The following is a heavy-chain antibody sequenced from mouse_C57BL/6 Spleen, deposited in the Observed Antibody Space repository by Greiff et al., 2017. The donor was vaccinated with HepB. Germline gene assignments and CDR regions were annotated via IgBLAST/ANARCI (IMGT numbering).Heavy chain of an antibody. J-gene: IGHJ3*01. D-gene: IGHD2-4*01. CDR2: ISDGGSYT. Sequence: EVKVEESGGGLVKPGGSLKLSCAASGFTFSSYAMSWVRQTPEKRLEWVATISDGGSYTYYPDNVKGRFTISRDNAKNNLYLQMSHLKSEDTAMYYCAREGLRRGLMAYWGQGTLVTVSA. CDR3: AREGLRRGLMAY. CDR1: GFTFSSYA. V-gene: IGHV5-4*01.